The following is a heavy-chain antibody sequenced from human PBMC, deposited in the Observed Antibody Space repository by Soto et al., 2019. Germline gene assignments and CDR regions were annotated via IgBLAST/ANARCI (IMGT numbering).Heavy chain of an antibody. CDR1: GASIRSYY. CDR2: IYPGDSDT. J-gene: IGHJ6*02. V-gene: IGHV5-51*01. CDR3: ARNKGYCSSISCYGMDV. D-gene: IGHD2-2*01. Sequence: ETLSLTCTVSGASIRSYYWSWIRRPPGKGLEWMGTIYPGDSDTRYSPSFQGQVTISADKSISTAYLQWNSLKASDTAMYFCARNKGYCSSISCYGMDVWGQGAAVTVSS.